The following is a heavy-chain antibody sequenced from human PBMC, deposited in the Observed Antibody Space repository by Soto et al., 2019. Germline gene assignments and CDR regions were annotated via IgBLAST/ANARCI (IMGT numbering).Heavy chain of an antibody. CDR2: INWNSGSI. CDR1: VFTFDDYA. D-gene: IGHD6-13*01. Sequence: PGGSLRLCCAASVFTFDDYAMHWVRQVPGKGLEWVSGINWNSGSIGYGDSVKGRFAISRDNAKNSLHLQMNSLSAEDTAFYYCVKDESINWYSGHFRHWGQGTLVTVSS. CDR3: VKDESINWYSGHFRH. V-gene: IGHV3-9*01. J-gene: IGHJ1*01.